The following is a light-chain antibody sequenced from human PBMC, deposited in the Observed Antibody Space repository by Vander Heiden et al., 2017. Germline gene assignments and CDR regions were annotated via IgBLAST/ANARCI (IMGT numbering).Light chain of an antibody. CDR1: SSDVGGYNY. J-gene: IGLJ2*01. V-gene: IGLV2-8*01. CDR2: EVT. CDR3: SSYAGSNNLV. Sequence: SALPQPPSASGSPGPSVTISCTGTSSDVGGYNYVSWYQQEPGKAPKLIISEVTKRPPGVPDRFSGSKSGNTASLTVSGLQAEDEADYYCSSYAGSNNLVFGGGTKLTVL.